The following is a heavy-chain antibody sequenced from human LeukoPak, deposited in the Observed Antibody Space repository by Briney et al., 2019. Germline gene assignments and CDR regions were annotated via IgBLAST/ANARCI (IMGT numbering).Heavy chain of an antibody. CDR3: ARGPLGYCSGGSCYRLYCYGMDV. J-gene: IGHJ6*02. CDR1: GFTVSSNY. V-gene: IGHV3-53*01. Sequence: GGSLRLSCAASGFTVSSNYMSWVRQAPGKGLEWVSVIYSGGSTYYADSVKGRFTISRDNSKNTLYLQMNSLRAEDTAVYYCARGPLGYCSGGSCYRLYCYGMDVWGQGTTVTVSS. CDR2: IYSGGST. D-gene: IGHD2-15*01.